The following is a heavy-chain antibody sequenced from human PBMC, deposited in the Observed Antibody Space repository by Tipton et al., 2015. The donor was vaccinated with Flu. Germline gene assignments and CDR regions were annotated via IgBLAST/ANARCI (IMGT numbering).Heavy chain of an antibody. D-gene: IGHD3-10*01. J-gene: IGHJ4*02. V-gene: IGHV4-31*02. Sequence: LRLSCTVSGGSISSGGYYWSWIRQHPGKGLEWIGYIYYSGSTYYNPSLKSRVTISVDTSKNQFSLKLSSVTAADTAVYYCARGTEYFGSGSWIDSWGQGPLVPVSS. CDR1: GGSISSGGYY. CDR2: IYYSGST. CDR3: ARGTEYFGSGSWIDS.